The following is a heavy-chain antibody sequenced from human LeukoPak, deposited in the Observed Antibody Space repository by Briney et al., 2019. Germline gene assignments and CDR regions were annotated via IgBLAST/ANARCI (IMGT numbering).Heavy chain of an antibody. CDR3: AKAPNYYGSGSPYQMDV. CDR2: INPNSGYT. Sequence: ASVKVSCKASGYTFASDDINWVRQATGRGLEWMGWINPNSGYTGYAQKFQGRVTMTANPSISTVYLELSSLRSEDTAVYYCAKAPNYYGSGSPYQMDVWGKGTMVTVSS. J-gene: IGHJ6*04. V-gene: IGHV1-8*01. D-gene: IGHD3-10*01. CDR1: GYTFASDD.